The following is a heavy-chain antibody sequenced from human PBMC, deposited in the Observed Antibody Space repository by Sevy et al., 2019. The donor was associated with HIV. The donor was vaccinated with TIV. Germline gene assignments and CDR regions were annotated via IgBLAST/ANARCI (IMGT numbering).Heavy chain of an antibody. J-gene: IGHJ5*02. Sequence: GGSLRLSCAASGFTFSSYTMHWVRQAPGKGLEWVANIIYDGSMKCYADSVKGRFTISRDNSKNTLYLQMNSLSAEDTAVYYCARDQHDYAGNVRTGWFDPWGQGILVTVSS. CDR1: GFTFSSYT. CDR2: IIYDGSMK. V-gene: IGHV3-30-3*01. D-gene: IGHD4-17*01. CDR3: ARDQHDYAGNVRTGWFDP.